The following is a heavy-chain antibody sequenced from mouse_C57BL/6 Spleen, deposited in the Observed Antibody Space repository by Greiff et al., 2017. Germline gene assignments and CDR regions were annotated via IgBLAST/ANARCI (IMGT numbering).Heavy chain of an antibody. CDR2: IYPGSGNT. Sequence: VQLQQSGAELVRPGASVKLSCKASGYTFTDYYINWVKQRPGQGLEWIARIYPGSGNTYYNEKFKGKATLTAEKSSSTAYMQLSSLTSEDSAVYFCARDITTYYAMDYWGQGTSVTVSS. D-gene: IGHD1-1*01. CDR3: ARDITTYYAMDY. CDR1: GYTFTDYY. J-gene: IGHJ4*01. V-gene: IGHV1-76*01.